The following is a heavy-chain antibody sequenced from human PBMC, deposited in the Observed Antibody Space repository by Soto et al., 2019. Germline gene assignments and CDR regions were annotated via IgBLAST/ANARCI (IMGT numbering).Heavy chain of an antibody. CDR1: GFTFSNAW. J-gene: IGHJ4*02. CDR3: TTGETSQ. V-gene: IGHV3-15*05. CDR2: IKSKTDGGTT. Sequence: EVQLVESGGGLVKPGGSLRLSCAASGFTFSNAWMSWVRQAPGKGLEWVGRIKSKTDGGTTDYAAPVKGRFTTSRDDSNNTQSLQRNSLKNEDRVVNYWTTGETSQGGQGTLVAV.